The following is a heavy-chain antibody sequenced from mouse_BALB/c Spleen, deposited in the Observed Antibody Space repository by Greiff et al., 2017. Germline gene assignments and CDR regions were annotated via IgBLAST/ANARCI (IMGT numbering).Heavy chain of an antibody. Sequence: EVQRVESGGGLVKPGGSLKLSCAASGFTFSSYAMSWVRQTPEKRLEWVASISSGGSTYYPDSVKGRFTISRDNARNILYLQVSSLRSEDTSMYYCARGRDYDSYYYAMDYWGQGTSVTVSS. CDR2: ISSGGST. CDR3: ARGRDYDSYYYAMDY. D-gene: IGHD2-4*01. J-gene: IGHJ4*01. V-gene: IGHV5-6-5*01. CDR1: GFTFSSYA.